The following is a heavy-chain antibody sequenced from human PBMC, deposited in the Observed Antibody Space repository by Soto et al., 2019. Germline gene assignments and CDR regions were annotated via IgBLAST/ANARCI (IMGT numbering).Heavy chain of an antibody. CDR3: AKDGSWRLRFFEWLPNDGNNWFDP. Sequence: GGSLRLSCAASGFSFSSHWMHWVRQAPGKGLVWVSRINSDGSSTGYADSVKGRFTISRDNSKNTLYLQMNSLRAEDTAVYYCAKDGSWRLRFFEWLPNDGNNWFDPWGQGTLVTVSS. CDR2: INSDGSST. J-gene: IGHJ5*02. V-gene: IGHV3-74*01. CDR1: GFSFSSHW. D-gene: IGHD3-3*01.